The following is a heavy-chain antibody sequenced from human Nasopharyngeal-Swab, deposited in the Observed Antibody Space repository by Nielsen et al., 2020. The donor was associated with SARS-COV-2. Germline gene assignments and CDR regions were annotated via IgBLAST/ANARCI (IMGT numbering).Heavy chain of an antibody. CDR2: ISYDGSNK. D-gene: IGHD3-22*01. CDR3: AKQWLLGGHIDY. Sequence: GGSLRLSCAASGFTFSSYGMHWVRQAPGKGLEWVAVISYDGSNKYYAASVKGRFTISRDNSKNTLYLQMNSLRAEDTAVYYCAKQWLLGGHIDYWGQGTLVNVSS. CDR1: GFTFSSYG. V-gene: IGHV3-30*18. J-gene: IGHJ4*02.